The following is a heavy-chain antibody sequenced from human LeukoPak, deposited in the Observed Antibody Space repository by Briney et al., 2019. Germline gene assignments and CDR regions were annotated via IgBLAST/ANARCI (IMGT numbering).Heavy chain of an antibody. Sequence: PSETLSLTCTVSGGSINYYYWMWIRQPPGKGLEWIGYIYYSGGTHYNPSHKSRVTMLVDTSKNQFSLKLTAVTAADTAVYYCARSTSWSYYFDYWGQGALVTVSS. D-gene: IGHD6-13*01. V-gene: IGHV4-59*01. J-gene: IGHJ4*02. CDR2: IYYSGGT. CDR3: ARSTSWSYYFDY. CDR1: GGSINYYY.